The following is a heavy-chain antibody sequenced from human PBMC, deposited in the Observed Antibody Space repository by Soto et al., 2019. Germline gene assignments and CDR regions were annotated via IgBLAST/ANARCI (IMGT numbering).Heavy chain of an antibody. Sequence: SVKVSCKASGGTFSSYAISWVRQAPGQGLEWMGGIIPIFGTANYAQKFQGRVTITADESTSTAYMELSSLRSEDTAVYYCARQGITIFGVVTYYYYYGMDVWGQGTTVTVSS. D-gene: IGHD3-3*01. CDR2: IIPIFGTA. J-gene: IGHJ6*02. CDR3: ARQGITIFGVVTYYYYYGMDV. CDR1: GGTFSSYA. V-gene: IGHV1-69*13.